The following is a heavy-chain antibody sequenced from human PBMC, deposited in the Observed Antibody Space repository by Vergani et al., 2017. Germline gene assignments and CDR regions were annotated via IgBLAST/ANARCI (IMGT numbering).Heavy chain of an antibody. J-gene: IGHJ6*03. CDR1: GFSFSSYA. CDR2: ISGSGGST. Sequence: EVQLLESGGGLVQPGGSLRLSCAASGFSFSSYAMGWVRQAPGEGLEWVSAISGSGGSTYYADSVKGRFTISRDNSKNTLYLQMNSLGAEDTAVYYCAKDDRVTMVRGVIRTRGYYYXMDVWGKGTTVTVSS. CDR3: AKDDRVTMVRGVIRTRGYYYXMDV. D-gene: IGHD3-10*01. V-gene: IGHV3-23*01.